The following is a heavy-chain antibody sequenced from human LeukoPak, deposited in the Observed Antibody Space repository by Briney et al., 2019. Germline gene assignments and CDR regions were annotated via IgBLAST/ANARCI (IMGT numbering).Heavy chain of an antibody. CDR1: AGSISSGGYY. CDR2: IYTSGST. V-gene: IGHV4-61*02. J-gene: IGHJ4*02. CDR3: ARARSWYYDSSGYYYRQHFDY. D-gene: IGHD3-22*01. Sequence: SEALSLTCTVSAGSISSGGYYWSWIRQPAGKGLEWIGRIYTSGSTNYNPSLKSRVTISVDTSKNQFSLKLSSVTAADTAVYYCARARSWYYDSSGYYYRQHFDYWGQGTLVTVSP.